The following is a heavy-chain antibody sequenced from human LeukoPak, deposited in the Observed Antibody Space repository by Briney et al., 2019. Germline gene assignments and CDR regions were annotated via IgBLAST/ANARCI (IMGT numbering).Heavy chain of an antibody. J-gene: IGHJ4*02. CDR2: ISSSATTI. D-gene: IGHD4-23*01. CDR1: GFTVSDYS. Sequence: GGSLRLSCAASGFTVSDYSMSWVRQAPGKGLEWVSYISSSATTIYYADSVKGRFTISRDKAKNSLYLQMNSLRAEDTAVYYCARDNGGSSPFDYWGQGTLVTVSS. V-gene: IGHV3-11*04. CDR3: ARDNGGSSPFDY.